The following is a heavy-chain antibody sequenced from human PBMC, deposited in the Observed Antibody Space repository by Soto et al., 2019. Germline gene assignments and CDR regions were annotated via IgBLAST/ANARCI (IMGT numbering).Heavy chain of an antibody. D-gene: IGHD4-17*01. Sequence: EVQLVESGGGLVQPGGSLKLSCAASGFTFSGSAMHWVRQASGKGLEWIGRIRSKANNYATTYAASVKGRFTISRDDSKNTAYLQMNSLKTEDTAVYYCTRRDGDSIYYYVMDVWGQGTTVTGSS. V-gene: IGHV3-73*02. CDR3: TRRDGDSIYYYVMDV. CDR2: IRSKANNYAT. J-gene: IGHJ6*02. CDR1: GFTFSGSA.